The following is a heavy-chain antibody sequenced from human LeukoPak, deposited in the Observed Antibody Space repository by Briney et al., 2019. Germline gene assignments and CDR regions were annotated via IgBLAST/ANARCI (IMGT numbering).Heavy chain of an antibody. CDR1: GFTFSSYS. CDR2: INSGSSYM. V-gene: IGHV3-48*02. CDR3: AGEDDDWGPNTFDV. D-gene: IGHD7-27*01. J-gene: IGHJ3*01. Sequence: PGGSLRLSCAASGFTFSSYSMNWVRQAPGKGLEWVSYINSGSSYMYYPDSVKGRFTISRDNAKNSLYLQMDSLRDEDTAVYYCAGEDDDWGPNTFDVWGQGTVVTVSS.